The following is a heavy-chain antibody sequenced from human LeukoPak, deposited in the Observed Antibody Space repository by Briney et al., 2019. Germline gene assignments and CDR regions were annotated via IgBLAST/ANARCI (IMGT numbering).Heavy chain of an antibody. CDR1: GYTFTSYY. V-gene: IGHV1-46*01. J-gene: IGHJ4*02. Sequence: ASVKVSCKASGYTFTSYYMHWVRQAPGQGLEWMGIINPSGGSTSYAQKFQGRVTMTRDTPTSTVYMELSSLRSEDTAVYYCARGSASHASVLRFLPVGYWGQGTLVTVSS. D-gene: IGHD3-3*01. CDR2: INPSGGST. CDR3: ARGSASHASVLRFLPVGY.